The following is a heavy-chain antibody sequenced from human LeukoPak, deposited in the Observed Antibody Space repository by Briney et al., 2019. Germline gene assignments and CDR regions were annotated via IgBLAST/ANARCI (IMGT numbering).Heavy chain of an antibody. Sequence: ASVKVSCKASGYTFTGYYIHWVRPAPGQGLEWMGWINPDSGGTNYAQKFQGRVTMTWDTSISTAYMELSSLRSEDTAVYYCARGMVSGYCSGGGCYSVDYWGQGTLVTVSS. J-gene: IGHJ4*02. V-gene: IGHV1-2*02. CDR1: GYTFTGYY. D-gene: IGHD2-15*01. CDR2: INPDSGGT. CDR3: ARGMVSGYCSGGGCYSVDY.